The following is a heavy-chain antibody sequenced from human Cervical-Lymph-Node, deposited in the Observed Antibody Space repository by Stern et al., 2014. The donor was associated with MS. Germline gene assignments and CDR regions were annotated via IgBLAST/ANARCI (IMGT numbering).Heavy chain of an antibody. CDR3: ARARVGDYARSPHLDY. CDR1: GFTFSHYS. Sequence: EVQLVESGGGLVKPGESLRLSCGASGFTFSHYSINWVRQAPGQGLEWISSISNNSTHTYYADSVEGRFTISRDSAKDSVSLHMVSLRAEDTAVYYCARARVGDYARSPHLDYWGQGTLVTVSS. V-gene: IGHV3-21*01. D-gene: IGHD4-17*01. CDR2: ISNNSTHT. J-gene: IGHJ4*02.